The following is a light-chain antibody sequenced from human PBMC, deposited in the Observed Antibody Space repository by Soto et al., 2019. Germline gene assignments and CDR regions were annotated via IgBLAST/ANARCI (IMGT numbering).Light chain of an antibody. V-gene: IGKV1-39*01. J-gene: IGKJ2*01. CDR1: QYIRTY. Sequence: DIQMTQSPSPLSASVGDRVTITCRASQYIRTYLNWYQQKPGKAPKLLICATSTLHSGVPSRFSGSGSGTDFTLSISSLQPEDFATYYCQQTDKTPYTFGQGTKLEIK. CDR3: QQTDKTPYT. CDR2: ATS.